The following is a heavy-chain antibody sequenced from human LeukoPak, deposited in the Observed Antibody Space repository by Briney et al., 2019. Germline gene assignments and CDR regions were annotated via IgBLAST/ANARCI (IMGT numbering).Heavy chain of an antibody. CDR1: RFIFSPYS. CDR3: ARSESFHSGSSFLSVS. D-gene: IGHD3-22*01. J-gene: IGHJ5*02. CDR2: ISEDENKS. V-gene: IGHV3-30-3*01. Sequence: GRSLRLSCTASRFIFSPYSLHCVRHARRKGREGGAIISEDENKSFYAESVEARLTIYRDNYKNTLFLHINSLRGEDTAIYYCARSESFHSGSSFLSVSCGRGTLVTVSA.